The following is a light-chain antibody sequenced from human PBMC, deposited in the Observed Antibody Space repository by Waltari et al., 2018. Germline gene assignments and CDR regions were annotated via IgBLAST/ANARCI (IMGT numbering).Light chain of an antibody. V-gene: IGLV1-40*01. CDR1: SSNIGADYD. CDR3: QSYDNSLGGSKV. CDR2: GNS. Sequence: QSVLTQPPSVSGALGQRVTISCTGSSSNIGADYDVHWYQQVPGTAPKLLISGNSSRPSGVPDRCSASKAGTAAALAITGLQAEDEADYYCQSYDNSLGGSKVFGGGTRLSVL. J-gene: IGLJ3*02.